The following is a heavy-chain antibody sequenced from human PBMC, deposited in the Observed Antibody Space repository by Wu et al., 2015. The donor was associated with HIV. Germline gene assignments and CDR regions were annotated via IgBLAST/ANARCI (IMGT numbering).Heavy chain of an antibody. CDR3: ARELCGGDCYHPLLSYGMDV. CDR1: GGTFSSYA. D-gene: IGHD2-21*02. J-gene: IGHJ6*02. CDR2: IIPIFGTA. V-gene: IGHV1-69*13. Sequence: QVQLVQSGAEVKKPGSSVKVSCKASGGTFSSYAISWVRQAPGQGLEWMGRIIPIFGTANYAQKFQGRVTITADESTSTAYMELSSLRSEDTAVYYCARELCGGDCYHPLLSYGMDVWGQGTTVTVSS.